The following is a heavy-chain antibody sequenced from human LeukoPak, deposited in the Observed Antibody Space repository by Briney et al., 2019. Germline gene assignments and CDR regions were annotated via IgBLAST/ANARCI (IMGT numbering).Heavy chain of an antibody. V-gene: IGHV1-69*04. CDR2: IIPILGIA. CDR3: AREGPSSGWFYYYYGMDV. Sequence: SVKVSCKASGGTFSSYAISWVRQAPGQGLEWMGRIIPILGIANYAQKFQGRVTITADKSTSTAYMELSSLRSEDTAVYYCAREGPSSGWFYYYYGMDVWGQGTTVTVSS. D-gene: IGHD6-19*01. CDR1: GGTFSSYA. J-gene: IGHJ6*02.